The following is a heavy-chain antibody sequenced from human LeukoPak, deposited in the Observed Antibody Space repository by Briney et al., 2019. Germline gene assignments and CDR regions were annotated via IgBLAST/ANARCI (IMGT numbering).Heavy chain of an antibody. CDR1: GGSVSDYY. V-gene: IGHV4-59*02. CDR2: IYYTGST. J-gene: IGHJ3*02. CDR3: ARGRGGSYGDAFDI. D-gene: IGHD1-26*01. Sequence: SETLSLTCTISGGSVSDYYWSWIRQSPGKGLEWIGYIYYTGSTTYNPSLKSRVTISVDTSKNQFSLKLSSVTAADTAVYYCARGRGGSYGDAFDIWGQGTMVTVSS.